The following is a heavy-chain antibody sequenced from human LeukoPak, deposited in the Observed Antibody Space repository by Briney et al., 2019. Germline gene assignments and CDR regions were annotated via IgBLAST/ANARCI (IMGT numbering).Heavy chain of an antibody. J-gene: IGHJ4*02. CDR1: GFTFSNFA. CDR3: ARIGAGSSRDY. D-gene: IGHD6-13*01. V-gene: IGHV3-21*01. Sequence: GGSLRLSCAASGFTFSNFAMTWVRQAPGKGLEWVSSIVGSSSTYYADSLKGRFTISRDNATNSLYLQMNSLRAEDTAGYYCARIGAGSSRDYWGQGTLVTVSS. CDR2: IVGSSST.